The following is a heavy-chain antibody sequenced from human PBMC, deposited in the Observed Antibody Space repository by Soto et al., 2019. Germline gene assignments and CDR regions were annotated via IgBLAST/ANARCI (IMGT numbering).Heavy chain of an antibody. J-gene: IGHJ4*02. D-gene: IGHD6-13*01. CDR1: GYTFTSYA. V-gene: IGHV1-3*01. CDR3: ARVVSSFPFDY. CDR2: INAGNGNT. Sequence: ALVKVSCKASGYTFTSYAMHWVRQAPGQRLEWMGWINAGNGNTKYSQKFQGRVTITRDTSASTAYMELSSLRSEDTAVYYCARVVSSFPFDYWGQGTLVTVSS.